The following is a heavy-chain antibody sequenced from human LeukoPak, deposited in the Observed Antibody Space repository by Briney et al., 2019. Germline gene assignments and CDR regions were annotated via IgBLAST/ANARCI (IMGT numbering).Heavy chain of an antibody. D-gene: IGHD6-13*01. CDR1: GGSISSGSYY. J-gene: IGHJ4*02. CDR3: ARGRYSSSWYVDF. Sequence: SETLSLTCTVSGGSISSGSYYWSWIRQPAGKGLEWIGLIYTSGGTNYNPSLKSRGTISVDTSKNQFSLKLSSVTAADTAVYYCARGRYSSSWYVDFWGQGTLVTVSS. CDR2: IYTSGGT. V-gene: IGHV4-61*02.